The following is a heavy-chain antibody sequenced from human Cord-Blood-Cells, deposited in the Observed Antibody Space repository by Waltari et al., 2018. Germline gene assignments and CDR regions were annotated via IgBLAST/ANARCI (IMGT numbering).Heavy chain of an antibody. J-gene: IGHJ4*02. Sequence: QVQLVQSGAEVKKPGASVKVSCKASGYTFTGYYMHWVRQDPGQGLEWMGWVKPNSGDTNYAQKCQGRVTTTRDTSISTADMELGRLKSDDTAVYYCARAAERSYSSSSAKLGLKYLGQGTLVTVSS. CDR2: VKPNSGDT. D-gene: IGHD6-6*01. CDR3: ARAAERSYSSSSAKLGLKY. V-gene: IGHV1-2*02. CDR1: GYTFTGYY.